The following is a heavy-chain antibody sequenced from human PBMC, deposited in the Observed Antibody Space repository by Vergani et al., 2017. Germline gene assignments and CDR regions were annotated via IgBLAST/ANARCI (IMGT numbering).Heavy chain of an antibody. CDR2: VYARDSIT. J-gene: IGHJ4*02. Sequence: EVQLVQSGAEVKKPGASLKISCECSGYTFTDYWVGWVRQKPGKGLEWMGVVYARDSITRYSLSFEGQVTISADKSINTASLEWDGLRASDSAMYYCGIRRWERQEGDYWGQGTLVTV. CDR3: GIRRWERQEGDY. D-gene: IGHD1-26*01. V-gene: IGHV5-51*01. CDR1: GYTFTDYW.